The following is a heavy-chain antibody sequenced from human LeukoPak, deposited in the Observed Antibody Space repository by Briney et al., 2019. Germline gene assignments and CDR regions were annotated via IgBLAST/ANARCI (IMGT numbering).Heavy chain of an antibody. CDR1: GFMFTSYW. D-gene: IGHD6-13*01. Sequence: PGGSLRLSCAASGFMFTSYWMSWVRQAPGKGLEWVANINQDGSAKYYVDSVKGRFTISRDNAKNSLYLQMNSLRDEDTAVYYCAGSWSPYDAFDIWGQGTMVSVSS. V-gene: IGHV3-7*01. CDR3: AGSWSPYDAFDI. J-gene: IGHJ3*02. CDR2: INQDGSAK.